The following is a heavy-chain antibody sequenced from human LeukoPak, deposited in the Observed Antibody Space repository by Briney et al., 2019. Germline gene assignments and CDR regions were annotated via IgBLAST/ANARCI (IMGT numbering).Heavy chain of an antibody. J-gene: IGHJ4*02. D-gene: IGHD5-12*01. CDR1: GYTFPSYG. CDR3: ARTEWLKPFDY. CDR2: ISAHNDNT. Sequence: GASVKVSCKASGYTFPSYGISWVRQAPGQGLEWMGWISAHNDNTHYAQKFQGRVTMTTDTSTSTAYMKLRSLRYDDTAVYYCARTEWLKPFDYWGQGTLVTVS. V-gene: IGHV1-18*01.